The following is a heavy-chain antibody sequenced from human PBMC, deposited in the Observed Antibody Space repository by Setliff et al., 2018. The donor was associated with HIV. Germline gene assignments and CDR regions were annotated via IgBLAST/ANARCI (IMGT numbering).Heavy chain of an antibody. CDR1: GFTFDRFW. D-gene: IGHD5-12*01. J-gene: IGHJ4*02. V-gene: IGHV3-74*01. Sequence: HPGGSLRLSCAASGFTFDRFWMHWVRQAPGKGLVWVSRVNRDGSSTTYADSVKDRFTISRDNAKNTLYLQMNSLGAEDTGVYYCHSGYDTEEQSYFDYWGQGALVTVSS. CDR2: VNRDGSST. CDR3: HSGYDTEEQSYFDY.